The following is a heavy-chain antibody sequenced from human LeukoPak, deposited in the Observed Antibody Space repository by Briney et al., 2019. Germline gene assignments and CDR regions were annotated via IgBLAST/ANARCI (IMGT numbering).Heavy chain of an antibody. CDR2: ISSSGSTI. Sequence: GGSLRLSCAASGFTFSSYEMNWVRQAPGKGLEWVSYISSSGSTIYYADSVKGRFTISRDNAKNSLYLQMNSLRAEDTAVYYCARDFNWFPHFFDYWGQGTLVNVFS. J-gene: IGHJ4*02. CDR3: ARDFNWFPHFFDY. V-gene: IGHV3-48*03. CDR1: GFTFSSYE. D-gene: IGHD3-9*01.